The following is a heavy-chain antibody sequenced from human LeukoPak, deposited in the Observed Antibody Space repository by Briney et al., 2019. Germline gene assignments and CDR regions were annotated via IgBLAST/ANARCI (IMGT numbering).Heavy chain of an antibody. CDR2: IYPGDSDT. V-gene: IGHV5-51*01. Sequence: GESLKISCKGSGYSFTSYWIGWVRQMPGKDLEWMGIIYPGDSDTRYSPSFQGQVTISADKSISTAYLQWSSLKASDTAMYYCARGGEQWLVTAYFDDWGQGTLVTVSS. CDR3: ARGGEQWLVTAYFDD. D-gene: IGHD6-19*01. CDR1: GYSFTSYW. J-gene: IGHJ4*02.